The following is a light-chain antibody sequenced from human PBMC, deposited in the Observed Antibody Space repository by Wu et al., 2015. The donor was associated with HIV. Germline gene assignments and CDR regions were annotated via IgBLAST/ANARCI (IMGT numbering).Light chain of an antibody. Sequence: EIVMTQSPVTLSVSPGESATLSCRASQTVKNNLAWSQQRPGQAPRLLIYDASNRATGIPARFSGSGSGTDFTLTISSLEPEDFAVYYCQQRSNWPRITFGPGTKVDIK. CDR1: QTVKNN. CDR2: DAS. J-gene: IGKJ3*01. CDR3: QQRSNWPRIT. V-gene: IGKV3-11*01.